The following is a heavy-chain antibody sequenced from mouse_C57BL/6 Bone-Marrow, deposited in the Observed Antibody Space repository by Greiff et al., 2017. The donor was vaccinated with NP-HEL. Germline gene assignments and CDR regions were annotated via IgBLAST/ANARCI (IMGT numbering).Heavy chain of an antibody. J-gene: IGHJ4*01. CDR1: GYTFTDYN. CDR3: ARLDYYGSSSYAMDY. Sequence: VQLQQSGPELVKPGASVKIPCKASGYTFTDYNMDWVKQSHGKSLEWIGDINPNNGGTNYNQKFKGKATLTVDKSSSTAYMELRSLTSEDTAVYYCARLDYYGSSSYAMDYWGQGTSVTVSS. D-gene: IGHD1-1*01. CDR2: INPNNGGT. V-gene: IGHV1-18*01.